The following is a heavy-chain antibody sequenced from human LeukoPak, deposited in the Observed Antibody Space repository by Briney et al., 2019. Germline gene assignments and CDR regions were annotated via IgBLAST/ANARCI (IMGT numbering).Heavy chain of an antibody. J-gene: IGHJ5*02. Sequence: SETLSLTCTISGGSISSSSYYWAWIRQPPGKGLEWIATIYYSGTSYYNPSLKSRVTISVDTSKNQFSLKLRSVTAADSAVYYCARQYSNNWYDDRGWFDPWGQGTLVTVSS. V-gene: IGHV4-39*01. D-gene: IGHD6-13*01. CDR2: IYYSGTS. CDR1: GGSISSSSYY. CDR3: ARQYSNNWYDDRGWFDP.